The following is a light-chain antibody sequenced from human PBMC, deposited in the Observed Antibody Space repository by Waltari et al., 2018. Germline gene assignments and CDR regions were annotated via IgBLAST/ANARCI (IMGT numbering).Light chain of an antibody. CDR1: SSDVGGYNY. J-gene: IGLJ2*01. CDR3: SSYTVSSSLVI. Sequence: QSALTQPASVSGSPGQSITISCTGTSSDVGGYNYVSWYQQYPGKAPKLMIFDVNSRPSGVSNRFSGSNSGNTASLTISGLQAEDEANYSCSSYTVSSSLVIFGGGTKLTVL. CDR2: DVN. V-gene: IGLV2-14*01.